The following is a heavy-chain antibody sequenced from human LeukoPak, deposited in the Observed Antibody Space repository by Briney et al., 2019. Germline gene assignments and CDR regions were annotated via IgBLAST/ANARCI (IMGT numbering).Heavy chain of an antibody. V-gene: IGHV4-34*01. CDR2: INHSGST. J-gene: IGHJ4*02. CDR3: ARYSGSYYLFYY. Sequence: SETLSLTCAVYGGSFSGYDWSWIRQPPGKGLEWIGEINHSGSTNYNPSLQSRVTISVDTSKNQFSLKLSSVTAADTAVYYCARYSGSYYLFYYWGQGTLVTVSS. CDR1: GGSFSGYD. D-gene: IGHD1-26*01.